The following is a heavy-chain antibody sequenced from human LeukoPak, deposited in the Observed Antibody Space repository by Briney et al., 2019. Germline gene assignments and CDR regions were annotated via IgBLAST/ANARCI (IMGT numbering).Heavy chain of an antibody. CDR1: GYTFTSYG. D-gene: IGHD2-2*01. CDR2: ISAYNGNT. J-gene: IGHJ1*01. V-gene: IGHV1-18*01. CDR3: ARSPKGVVVPAAMAYFQH. Sequence: ASVKASCKASGYTFTSYGISWVRQAPGQGLEWMGWISAYNGNTNYAQKLQGRVTMTTDTSTSTAYMELRSLRSDDTAVYYCARSPKGVVVPAAMAYFQHWGQGTLVTVSS.